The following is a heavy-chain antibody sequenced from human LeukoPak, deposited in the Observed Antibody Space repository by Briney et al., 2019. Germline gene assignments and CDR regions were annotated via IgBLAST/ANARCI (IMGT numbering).Heavy chain of an antibody. V-gene: IGHV3-48*03. CDR3: AREGIAAAGFDY. CDR1: GFTFSSYE. CDR2: ISSSGSTI. Sequence: GGSLRLSCAASGFTFSSYEMNWVRQAPGKGLEWVSYISSSGSTIYYADSVKGRFTISRANAKNSLYLQMNSLRAEDTAVYYCAREGIAAAGFDYWGQGTLVTVSS. D-gene: IGHD6-13*01. J-gene: IGHJ4*02.